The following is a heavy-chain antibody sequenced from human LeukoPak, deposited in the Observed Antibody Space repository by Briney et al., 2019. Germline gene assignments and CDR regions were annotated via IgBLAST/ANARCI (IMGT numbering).Heavy chain of an antibody. V-gene: IGHV4-61*02. J-gene: IGHJ4*02. D-gene: IGHD3-10*01. CDR3: ARAVYGSYYFDY. Sequence: SETLSLTCTVSGGSISSGSYYWSWIRQPAGKGLEWIGRIYTSGSTNYNPSLKSRVTMSVDTSKNQFSLKLSSVTAADTAVYYCARAVYGSYYFDYWGQGTLVTVSS. CDR2: IYTSGST. CDR1: GGSISSGSYY.